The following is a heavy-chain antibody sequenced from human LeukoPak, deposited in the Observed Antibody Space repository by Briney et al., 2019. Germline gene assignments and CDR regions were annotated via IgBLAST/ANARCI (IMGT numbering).Heavy chain of an antibody. CDR2: VHRDGNNI. CDR3: ARARVGDPTDY. D-gene: IGHD1-26*01. CDR1: GFPFSSYA. Sequence: GGSLRLSCVASGFPFSSYAMYWVRQAPGEGLVWVSRVHRDGNNIGYADFVEGRFTISRDNTKNTLYLEMSSLRREDTAVYYCARARVGDPTDYWGQGTLVTVSS. V-gene: IGHV3-74*01. J-gene: IGHJ4*02.